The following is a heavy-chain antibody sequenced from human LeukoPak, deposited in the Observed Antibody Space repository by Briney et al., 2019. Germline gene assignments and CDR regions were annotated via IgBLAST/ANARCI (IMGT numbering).Heavy chain of an antibody. V-gene: IGHV1-69*01. CDR2: IIPIFGTA. J-gene: IGHJ6*02. CDR1: GGTFSSYA. CDR3: ASDCSGGSCYSHYGMDV. D-gene: IGHD2-15*01. Sequence: EASVTVSCKASGGTFSSYAISWVRQAPGQGLEWMGGIIPIFGTANYAQKFQGRVTITADESTSTAYMELSSLRSEDTAVYYCASDCSGGSCYSHYGMDVWGQGTTVTVSS.